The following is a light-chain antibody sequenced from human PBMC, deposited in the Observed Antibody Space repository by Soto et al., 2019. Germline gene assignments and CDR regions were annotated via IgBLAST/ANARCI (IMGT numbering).Light chain of an antibody. CDR1: QSISNW. Sequence: DIQMTQSPSTLSASVGDRVIITCRASQSISNWLAWYQQRPGKAPKLLIYKASSLESWVPSSFSGSGSGTEFNITISSLQPDDFATYYCEQYSSYPYAFGQGTKLEIK. CDR3: EQYSSYPYA. CDR2: KAS. J-gene: IGKJ2*01. V-gene: IGKV1-5*03.